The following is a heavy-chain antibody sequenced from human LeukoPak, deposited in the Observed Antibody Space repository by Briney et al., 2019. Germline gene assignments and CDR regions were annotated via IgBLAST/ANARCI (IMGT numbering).Heavy chain of an antibody. Sequence: GGSLRLSCAASGFTFSSYAMSWVRQAPGKGLEWVSGISGSGGSTYYADSVKGRFTISRDNSRNTLYLQMNSLRGEDTAVYYCARVRGGGFRTADSWGQGTLVTVSS. V-gene: IGHV3-23*01. J-gene: IGHJ4*02. D-gene: IGHD1-14*01. CDR3: ARVRGGGFRTADS. CDR1: GFTFSSYA. CDR2: ISGSGGST.